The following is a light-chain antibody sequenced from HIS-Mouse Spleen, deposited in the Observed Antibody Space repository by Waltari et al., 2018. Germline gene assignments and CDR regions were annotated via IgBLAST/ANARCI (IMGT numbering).Light chain of an antibody. CDR3: AAWDDSLSGHVV. V-gene: IGLV1-47*01. CDR2: RNN. CDR1: SSNIGSNY. Sequence: QSVLTQSPSASGTPGQRVTISCSGSSSNIGSNYVYWYQQLPGTAPKLLIYRNNQRPSGVPARFSGSKSGTSASLAISGLRSEDEADYYCAAWDDSLSGHVVFGGGTKLTVL. J-gene: IGLJ2*01.